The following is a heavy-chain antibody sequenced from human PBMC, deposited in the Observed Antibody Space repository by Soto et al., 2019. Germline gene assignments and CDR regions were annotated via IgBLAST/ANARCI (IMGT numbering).Heavy chain of an antibody. CDR1: GFTFSSYG. Sequence: HPGGSLRLSCAASGFTFSSYGMHWVRQAPGKGLEWVAVIWYDGSNKYYADSVKGRFTISRDNSKNTLYLQMNSLRAEDTAVYYCARVPPSPHNMVLDYYYYGMDVRGQGTTVTVSS. CDR2: IWYDGSNK. CDR3: ARVPPSPHNMVLDYYYYGMDV. V-gene: IGHV3-33*01. D-gene: IGHD3-10*01. J-gene: IGHJ6*02.